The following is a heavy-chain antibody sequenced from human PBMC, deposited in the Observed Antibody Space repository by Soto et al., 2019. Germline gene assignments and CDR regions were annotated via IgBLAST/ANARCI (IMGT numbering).Heavy chain of an antibody. V-gene: IGHV3-30*18. CDR1: GFTFSSYG. D-gene: IGHD3-9*01. CDR3: AKDPLVRRYFDWFYGMDV. Sequence: GGSLRLSCAASGFTFSSYGMHWVRQAPGKGLEWVAVISYDGSNKYYADSVKGRFTISRDNSKNTLYLQMNSLRAEDTAVYYCAKDPLVRRYFDWFYGMDVWGQGTTVTVSS. CDR2: ISYDGSNK. J-gene: IGHJ6*02.